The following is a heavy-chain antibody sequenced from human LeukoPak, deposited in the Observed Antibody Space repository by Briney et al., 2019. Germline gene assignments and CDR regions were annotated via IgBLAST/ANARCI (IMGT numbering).Heavy chain of an antibody. V-gene: IGHV6-1*01. CDR2: TYYKSRWYN. Sequence: SQTLSLTCVISGDSVSSNSAAWHWIRQSPSRGLEWLGRTYYKSRWYNDYAVSVKSRITINPDTSRNQFSLQLNSVTPEDTAMYYCSRVAAAGTDAFDIWGQGTMVTVSS. CDR1: GDSVSSNSAA. CDR3: SRVAAAGTDAFDI. D-gene: IGHD6-13*01. J-gene: IGHJ3*02.